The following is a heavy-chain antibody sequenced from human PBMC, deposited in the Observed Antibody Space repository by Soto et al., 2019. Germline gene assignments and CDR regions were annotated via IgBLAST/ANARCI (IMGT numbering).Heavy chain of an antibody. J-gene: IGHJ4*02. D-gene: IGHD3-9*01. V-gene: IGHV3-30*18. Sequence: LRLSCAASGFTFSSYGMHWVRQAPGKGLEWVAVISYDGSNKYYADSVKGRFTISRDNSKNTLYLQMNSLRAEDTAVYYCAKDRYFDCFDYWGQGTLVTVSS. CDR3: AKDRYFDCFDY. CDR1: GFTFSSYG. CDR2: ISYDGSNK.